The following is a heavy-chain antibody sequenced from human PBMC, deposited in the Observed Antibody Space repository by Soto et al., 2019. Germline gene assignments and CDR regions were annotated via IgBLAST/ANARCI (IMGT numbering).Heavy chain of an antibody. J-gene: IGHJ4*02. V-gene: IGHV3-73*01. Sequence: PGGTLRLSCAASGFTFSGSAMHWVRQATGKGLEWVGRIRSKANSYATAYAASVKGRFTISRDDSKNTAYLQMNSLKTEDTAVYYCTRHEGYSGSEDFDYWGQGTLVTVSS. CDR1: GFTFSGSA. CDR2: IRSKANSYAT. CDR3: TRHEGYSGSEDFDY. D-gene: IGHD5-12*01.